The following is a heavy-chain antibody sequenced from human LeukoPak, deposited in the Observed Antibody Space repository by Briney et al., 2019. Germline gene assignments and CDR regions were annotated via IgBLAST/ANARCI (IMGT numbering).Heavy chain of an antibody. D-gene: IGHD3-10*01. CDR3: AKANMVRGVTLKFDY. J-gene: IGHJ4*02. V-gene: IGHV3-23*01. CDR1: GFTFSSYA. Sequence: PGGSLRLSCAASGFTFSSYAMSWVRQAPGKGLGWVSAISGSGASTSYADSVKGRFTISRDNSKNTLYLQMNSLRAEDTAVYYCAKANMVRGVTLKFDYWGQGTLVTVSS. CDR2: ISGSGAST.